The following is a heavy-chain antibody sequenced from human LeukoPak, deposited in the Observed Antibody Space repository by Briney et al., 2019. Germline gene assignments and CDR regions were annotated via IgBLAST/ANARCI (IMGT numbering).Heavy chain of an antibody. Sequence: SETLSLTCSVSGASINSHYWTWIRQPAGKGLEWIGRIYISGSTNYSPSLKGRVTMSVDTSKNQFSLNLISVTAADTAVYYCARALNPLTGTYYFDYWGQGTLVTVSS. V-gene: IGHV4-4*07. J-gene: IGHJ4*02. D-gene: IGHD4/OR15-4a*01. CDR2: IYISGST. CDR3: ARALNPLTGTYYFDY. CDR1: GASINSHY.